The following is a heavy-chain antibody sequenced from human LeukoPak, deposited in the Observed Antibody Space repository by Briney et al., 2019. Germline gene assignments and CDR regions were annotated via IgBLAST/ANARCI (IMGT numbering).Heavy chain of an antibody. J-gene: IGHJ4*02. CDR3: ARGVVVVPAAIPFDY. CDR2: IYYSGST. D-gene: IGHD2-2*01. Sequence: SETLFLTCTVSGGSISSYYWSWIRQPPGKGLEWIGYIYYSGSTNYNPSLKSRVTISVDTSKNQFSLKLSSVTAADTAVYYCARGVVVVPAAIPFDYWGQGTLVTVSS. V-gene: IGHV4-59*08. CDR1: GGSISSYY.